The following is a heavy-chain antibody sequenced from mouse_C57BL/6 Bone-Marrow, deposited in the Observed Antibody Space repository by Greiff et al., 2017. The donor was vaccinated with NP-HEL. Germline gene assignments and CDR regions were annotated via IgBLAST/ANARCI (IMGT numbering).Heavy chain of an antibody. Sequence: QVQLQQSGAELARPGASVKLSCKASGYTFTSYGISWVKQRTGQGLEWIGEIFPRSGNTYYNEKFKGKATLTADKSSSTAYMELRSLTSEDSAVYFCARRLGIRDSPHYFDYWGQGTTLTVSS. CDR1: GYTFTSYG. CDR2: IFPRSGNT. J-gene: IGHJ2*01. V-gene: IGHV1-81*01. CDR3: ARRLGIRDSPHYFDY. D-gene: IGHD3-1*01.